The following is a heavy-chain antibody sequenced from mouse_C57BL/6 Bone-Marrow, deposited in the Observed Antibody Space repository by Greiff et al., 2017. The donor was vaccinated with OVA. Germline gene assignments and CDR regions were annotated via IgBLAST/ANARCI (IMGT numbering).Heavy chain of an antibody. J-gene: IGHJ4*01. CDR3: ARESTIVTTRYAMDY. V-gene: IGHV5-4*01. Sequence: EVKLVESGGGLVKPGGSLKLSCAASGFTFSSYAMSWVRQTPEKRLEWVATISDGGSYTYYPDNVKGRFTISRDNAKNNLYLQMSQLKSEDTAMYYCARESTIVTTRYAMDYWGQGTSVTVSS. CDR1: GFTFSSYA. D-gene: IGHD2-5*01. CDR2: ISDGGSYT.